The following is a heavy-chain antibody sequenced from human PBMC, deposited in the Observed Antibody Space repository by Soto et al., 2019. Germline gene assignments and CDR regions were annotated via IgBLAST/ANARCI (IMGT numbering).Heavy chain of an antibody. J-gene: IGHJ4*02. Sequence: QVQLVQSGAEVKKPGASVKVSCKASGYTFTNSGFSWVRQAPGQGLEWVGWIRVNNGDTHHAQKLQGRVTMTTDTSTSAAFMEPRSLTSDAPAVYYCARDLGYSYCGVHYWGQGTLITVSS. CDR3: ARDLGYSYCGVHY. CDR2: IRVNNGDT. D-gene: IGHD4-4*01. V-gene: IGHV1-18*01. CDR1: GYTFTNSG.